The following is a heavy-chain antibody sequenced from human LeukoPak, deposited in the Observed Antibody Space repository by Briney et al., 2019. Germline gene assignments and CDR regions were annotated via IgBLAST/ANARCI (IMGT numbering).Heavy chain of an antibody. CDR2: IYHSGST. CDR1: GYSISSGYY. CDR3: ARERVSDPLARYFDY. V-gene: IGHV4-38-2*02. D-gene: IGHD2-21*02. Sequence: PSETLSLTCAVSGYSISSGYYWGWIRQPPGKGLEWIGSIYHSGSTYYNPSLKSRVTISVDTSKNQFSLKLSSVTAADTAVYYCARERVSDPLARYFDYWGQGTLVTVSS. J-gene: IGHJ4*02.